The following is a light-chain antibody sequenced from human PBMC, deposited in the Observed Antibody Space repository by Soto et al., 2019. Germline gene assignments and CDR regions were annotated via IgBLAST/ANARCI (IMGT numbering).Light chain of an antibody. CDR1: QSVSSRF. V-gene: IGKV3-20*01. CDR2: GAS. CDR3: QQYGSSPEWT. Sequence: EIVLTQSPGTLSLSPGERATLSCRASQSVSSRFLAWYQQKPGQAPRLLMYGASSRATGIPDRFSGTGSGTDFTLTISRLEPEDFAVYYCQQYGSSPEWTFGQGTKVEIK. J-gene: IGKJ1*01.